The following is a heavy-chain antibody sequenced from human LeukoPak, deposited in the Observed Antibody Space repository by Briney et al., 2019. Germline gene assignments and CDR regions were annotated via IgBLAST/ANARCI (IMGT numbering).Heavy chain of an antibody. D-gene: IGHD3-22*01. J-gene: IGHJ4*02. CDR2: IIPIFGTA. V-gene: IGHV1-69*13. CDR3: ARDRAVGYDCSGYDFDY. CDR1: GGTFSSYA. Sequence: GASVKVSCKASGGTFSSYAISRVRQAPGQGLEWMGGIIPIFGTANYAQKFQGRVTITADESTSTAYMELSSLRSEDTAVYYCARDRAVGYDCSGYDFDYWGQGTLVTVSS.